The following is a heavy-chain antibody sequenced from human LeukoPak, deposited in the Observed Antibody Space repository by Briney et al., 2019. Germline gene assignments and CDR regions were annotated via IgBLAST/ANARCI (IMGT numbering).Heavy chain of an antibody. CDR2: INSDGSST. V-gene: IGHV3-74*01. CDR3: ARGLSGYASSLGY. D-gene: IGHD2-2*01. Sequence: GGSLRLSCAASGFTFSSYWMHWVRQAPGKGLVWVSRINSDGSSTNYADSVRGRFSISRDNAKNTLCLHMNSLRADETAVYYCARGLSGYASSLGYWGQGTLVTVSS. CDR1: GFTFSSYW. J-gene: IGHJ4*02.